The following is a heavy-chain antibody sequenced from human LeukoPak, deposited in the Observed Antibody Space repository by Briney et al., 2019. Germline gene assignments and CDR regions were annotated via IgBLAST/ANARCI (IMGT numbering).Heavy chain of an antibody. CDR3: ARDLDIVVVRGALRHYGVDV. V-gene: IGHV1-18*01. D-gene: IGHD2-2*01. J-gene: IGHJ6*02. CDR1: GYTFTSYG. CDR2: ISAFNGNT. Sequence: ASVKVSCKASGYTFTSYGISWVRQAPGQGLKWMGWISAFNGNTNYAQKFQGRVTMSTDTSTTTAYMELRSLRTDDTAVYYCARDLDIVVVRGALRHYGVDVWGQGTTVTVSS.